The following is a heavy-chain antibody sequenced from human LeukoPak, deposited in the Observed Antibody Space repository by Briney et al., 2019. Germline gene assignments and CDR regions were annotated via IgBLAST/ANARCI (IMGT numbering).Heavy chain of an antibody. Sequence: GGSLRLSCAASGFTFSSYSMNWVRQAPGKGLEWVSSISSSSSYIYYADSVKGRFTISRDNAKNSLYLQMNSLRAEDTAVYYCARHRSKWLQSSFDYWGQGTLVTVSS. D-gene: IGHD5-24*01. CDR3: ARHRSKWLQSSFDY. CDR2: ISSSSSYI. V-gene: IGHV3-21*01. J-gene: IGHJ4*02. CDR1: GFTFSSYS.